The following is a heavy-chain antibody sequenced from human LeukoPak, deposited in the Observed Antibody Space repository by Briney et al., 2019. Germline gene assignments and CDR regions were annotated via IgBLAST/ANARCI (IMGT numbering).Heavy chain of an antibody. CDR3: AATYYDYVWRSLDY. Sequence: GGSLRPSCAASGFTFDDYAMHWVRQAPGKGLEWVSLISWDGGSTYYADSVKGRFTISRDNSKNSLYLQMNSLRAEDTALYYCAATYYDYVWRSLDYWGQGTLVTVSS. V-gene: IGHV3-43D*04. CDR1: GFTFDDYA. D-gene: IGHD3-16*01. CDR2: ISWDGGST. J-gene: IGHJ4*02.